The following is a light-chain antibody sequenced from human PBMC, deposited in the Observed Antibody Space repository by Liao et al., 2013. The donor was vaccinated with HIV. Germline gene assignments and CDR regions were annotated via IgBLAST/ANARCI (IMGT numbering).Light chain of an antibody. J-gene: IGLJ1*01. Sequence: SYVLTQPPSVSVAPGKTASITCGGDNIGSKSVHWYHQKPGQAPLLVISYDKDRPSGTPERFSGSNSGNTATLTISRVEAGDEADYYCQAWDSSTAFVFGTGTKVTVL. CDR3: QAWDSSTAFV. CDR2: YDK. V-gene: IGLV3-21*01. CDR1: NIGSKS.